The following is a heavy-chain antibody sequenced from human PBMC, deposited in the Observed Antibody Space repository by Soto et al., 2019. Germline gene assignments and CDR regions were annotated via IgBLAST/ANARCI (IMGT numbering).Heavy chain of an antibody. V-gene: IGHV3-21*01. CDR1: GFTFSSYS. Sequence: GGSLRLSCAASGFTFSSYSMNWVRQAPGKGLEWVSSISSSSSYIYYADSVKGRFTISRDNAKNSLYLQMNSLRAEDTAVYYCARESMAAALVFDYWGQGTLVTVSS. CDR2: ISSSSSYI. CDR3: ARESMAAALVFDY. J-gene: IGHJ4*02. D-gene: IGHD6-13*01.